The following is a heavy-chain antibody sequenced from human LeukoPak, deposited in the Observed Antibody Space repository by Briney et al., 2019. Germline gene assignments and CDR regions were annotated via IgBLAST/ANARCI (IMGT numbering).Heavy chain of an antibody. Sequence: TSETLSLTCTVSGGSISSSNYYWGWTRQPPGKGLEWFGSISYSGGTSYNPSLRSRVTISVDTSKDQFSLKLNSVTAADTAVYYCAREVEYYDSSGYRPHAFDIWGQGTVVTVSS. D-gene: IGHD3-22*01. CDR1: GGSISSSNYY. CDR3: AREVEYYDSSGYRPHAFDI. V-gene: IGHV4-39*02. J-gene: IGHJ3*02. CDR2: ISYSGGT.